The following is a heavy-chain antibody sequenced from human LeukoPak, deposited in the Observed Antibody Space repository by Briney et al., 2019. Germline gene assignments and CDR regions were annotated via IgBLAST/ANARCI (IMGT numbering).Heavy chain of an antibody. J-gene: IGHJ6*03. CDR1: GGFMTSYY. CDR2: IYYSGST. CDR3: ARSADTAMVSGSYYYMDV. Sequence: PSETLSLTCSVSGGFMTSYYWSWIRQTPVKGLEWIGYIYYSGSTNYNPSFRSRATISVDKSNNRFSLKLSAVTAADTAVYYCARSADTAMVSGSYYYMDVWGKGTTVTVSS. V-gene: IGHV4-59*12. D-gene: IGHD5-18*01.